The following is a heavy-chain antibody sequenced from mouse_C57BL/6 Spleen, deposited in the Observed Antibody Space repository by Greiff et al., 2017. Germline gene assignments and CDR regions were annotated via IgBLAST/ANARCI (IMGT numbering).Heavy chain of an antibody. CDR3: TAYYSNPYFDV. CDR2: IDPETGGT. V-gene: IGHV1-15*01. D-gene: IGHD2-5*01. CDR1: GYTFTDYE. Sequence: QVQLQQSGAELVRPGASVTLSCKASGYTFTDYEMHWVKQTPVHGLKWIGAIDPETGGTAYNQKFKGKAILTADKSSSTAYMELRSLTSEDSAVYYCTAYYSNPYFDVWGTGTTVTVSS. J-gene: IGHJ1*03.